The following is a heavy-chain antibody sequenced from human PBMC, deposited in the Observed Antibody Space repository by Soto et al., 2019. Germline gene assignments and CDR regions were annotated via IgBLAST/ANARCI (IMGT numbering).Heavy chain of an antibody. CDR2: LSWNDDA. V-gene: IGHV2-5*01. D-gene: IGHD4-4*01. CDR3: AKRRAISNKLFFDH. CDR1: GFSINTGGVG. Sequence: QITLRESGPTLVKPTQTPTLSCTLSGFSINTGGVGVGWIRQPPGQAPEGLALLSWNDDAWYSPSLRYRLSVTKDASENRVVRTMTHLDPTDTGTYYCAKRRAISNKLFFDHWGQGALVTVSS. J-gene: IGHJ4*02.